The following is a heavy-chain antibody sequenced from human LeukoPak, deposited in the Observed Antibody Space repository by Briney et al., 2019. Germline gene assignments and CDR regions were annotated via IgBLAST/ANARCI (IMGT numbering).Heavy chain of an antibody. CDR2: ISGSSSTI. CDR1: GFTFSSYS. J-gene: IGHJ4*02. D-gene: IGHD1-26*01. CDR3: ARDRGGSYWGLDYFDY. Sequence: GGSLRLSCAASGFTFSSYSMNWVRQAPGKGLEWVSYISGSSSTIYYADSVKGRFTISRDNAKNSLYLQMNSLRAEDTAVYYCARDRGGSYWGLDYFDYWGQGTLVTVSS. V-gene: IGHV3-48*01.